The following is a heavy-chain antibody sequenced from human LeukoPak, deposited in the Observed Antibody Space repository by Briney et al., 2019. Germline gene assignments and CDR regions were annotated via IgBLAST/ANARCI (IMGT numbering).Heavy chain of an antibody. V-gene: IGHV3-53*01. CDR2: IYSGGST. J-gene: IGHJ3*02. CDR3: AKVGIQLWFRGPFDI. CDR1: GFTVSSNY. D-gene: IGHD5-18*01. Sequence: GGSLRLSCAASGFTVSSNYMSWVRQAPGKGLEWVSLIYSGGSTYYADSVKGRFTISRDNSKNTLYLQVNSLRAEDTAVYYCAKVGIQLWFRGPFDIWGQGTMVTVSS.